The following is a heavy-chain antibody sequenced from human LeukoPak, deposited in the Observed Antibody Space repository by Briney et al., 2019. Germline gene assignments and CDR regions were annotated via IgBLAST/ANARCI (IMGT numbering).Heavy chain of an antibody. CDR3: ARPKPGSYDAFDI. J-gene: IGHJ3*02. Sequence: GGSLRLSCAASGFTFSSYEMNWVRQAPGKGLEWVSYISSSGSTIYYADSVKGRFTISRDNAKNSLCLQMNSLRAEDTAVYYCARPKPGSYDAFDIWGQGTMVTVSS. CDR2: ISSSGSTI. V-gene: IGHV3-48*03. CDR1: GFTFSSYE. D-gene: IGHD1-26*01.